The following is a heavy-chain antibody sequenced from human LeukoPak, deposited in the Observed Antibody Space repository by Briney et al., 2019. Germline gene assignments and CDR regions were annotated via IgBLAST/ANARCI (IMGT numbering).Heavy chain of an antibody. D-gene: IGHD2-2*01. CDR1: GYTFTSYW. CDR3: ARHPDCTRTSCYVDYYGMDV. Sequence: GESLKISCKGSGYTFTSYWIAWVRQVPGKGLEWMGIIFPGDSDTRYSPSFQGQVTISADKSISTAYLQWSSLKASDTAMYYCARHPDCTRTSCYVDYYGMDVWGQGTTVTVSS. V-gene: IGHV5-51*01. CDR2: IFPGDSDT. J-gene: IGHJ6*02.